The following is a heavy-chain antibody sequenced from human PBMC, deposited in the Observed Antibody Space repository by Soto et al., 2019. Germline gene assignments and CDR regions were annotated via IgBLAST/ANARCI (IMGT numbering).Heavy chain of an antibody. CDR2: MNPNSANT. J-gene: IGHJ6*02. D-gene: IGHD3-16*01. CDR1: GYTFTSYD. CDR3: AREGVMGMDV. V-gene: IGHV1-8*01. Sequence: QVQLVQSGAEVKKPGASVKVSCKASGYTFTSYDINWVRQATGQGLEWMGWMNPNSANTGYAQKFQGRVTMTRNTSISTAYIELSCLLSADHAVYYCAREGVMGMDVWGQGTTVTVSS.